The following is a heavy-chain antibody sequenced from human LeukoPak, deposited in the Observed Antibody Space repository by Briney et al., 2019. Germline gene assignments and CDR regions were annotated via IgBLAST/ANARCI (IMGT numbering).Heavy chain of an antibody. J-gene: IGHJ4*02. CDR1: GFTFSSYW. CDR2: IKEDESDE. Sequence: GGSLRLSCEASGFTFSSYWMSWVRQAPGKGLEWVAHIKEDESDEYYVDSVRGRFTASRDNAKNSVNLQMNSLRVEDTAVYYXARWRGRQSEFDYWGQGTLVTVSS. D-gene: IGHD1-1*01. CDR3: ARWRGRQSEFDY. V-gene: IGHV3-7*01.